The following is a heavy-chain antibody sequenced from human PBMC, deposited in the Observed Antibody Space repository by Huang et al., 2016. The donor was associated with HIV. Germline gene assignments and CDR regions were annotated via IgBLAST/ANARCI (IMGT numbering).Heavy chain of an antibody. D-gene: IGHD2-21*01. CDR1: GYTLTELY. Sequence: QVQLVQSGAEVKKPGASVKVSCKVSGYTLTELYIHWVRQPPGKGLEWMGGFATEHGETIYAQNFQGRVTMTEDTSTDTAYMELHSLRPEDTAVYYCAAGYDTYYDIWGQGTMVIASS. J-gene: IGHJ3*02. CDR2: FATEHGET. CDR3: AAGYDTYYDI. V-gene: IGHV1-24*01.